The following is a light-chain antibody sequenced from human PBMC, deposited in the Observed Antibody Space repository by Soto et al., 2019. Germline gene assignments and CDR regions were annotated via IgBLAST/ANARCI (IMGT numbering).Light chain of an antibody. CDR1: SSNIGAEYD. CDR3: QSYVSSRSSVV. Sequence: QSVLTQPASVSGAPGQRVTISCTGSSSNIGAEYDVHWYQQLPGAAPNLLIYASSHRPSGVPDRLSGSRSGTSASLAIAGLQAEDEADYYCQSYVSSRSSVVFGGGTKLTVL. J-gene: IGLJ2*01. CDR2: ASS. V-gene: IGLV1-40*01.